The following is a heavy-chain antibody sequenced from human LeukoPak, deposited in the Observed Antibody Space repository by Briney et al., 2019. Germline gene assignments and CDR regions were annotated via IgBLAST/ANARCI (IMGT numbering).Heavy chain of an antibody. CDR2: ISSNGGST. V-gene: IGHV3-64D*06. CDR1: GFTFSSYA. Sequence: GGSLRLSCSASGFTFSSYAMHWVRQAPGKGLEYVSAISSNGGSTYYADSVKGRFTISRDNSKNTLYLQMSSLRAEDTAVYYFVKGELLWFGELNPDAFDIWGQGTMVTVSS. D-gene: IGHD3-10*01. J-gene: IGHJ3*02. CDR3: VKGELLWFGELNPDAFDI.